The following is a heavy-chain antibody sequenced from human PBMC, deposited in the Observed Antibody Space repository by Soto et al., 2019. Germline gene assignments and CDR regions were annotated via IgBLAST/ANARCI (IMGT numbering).Heavy chain of an antibody. J-gene: IGHJ2*01. Sequence: QVQLVQSGAEVKKPGASVKVSCKASGYTFTSYAMHWVRQAPGQRLEWMGWINAGNGNTKYSQKFQGRVTITRDTSAGTAYRELSSLRSEDTAVYYCARVPGYSIGDLWGRGTLVTVSS. D-gene: IGHD2-21*01. CDR1: GYTFTSYA. CDR3: ARVPGYSIGDL. V-gene: IGHV1-3*01. CDR2: INAGNGNT.